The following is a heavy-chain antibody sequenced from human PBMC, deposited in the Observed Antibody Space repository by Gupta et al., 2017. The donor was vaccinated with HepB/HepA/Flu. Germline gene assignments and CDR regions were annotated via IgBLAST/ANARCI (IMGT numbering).Heavy chain of an antibody. Sequence: QVQLQQWGAGLLKPSETLSLTCAVYGGSFSGYYWSWIRQPPGKGLEWIGEINHSGSTNYNPSLKSRVTISVDTSKNQFSLKLSSVTAADTAVYYCAIEPLRYCSSTSCPISSDYWGQGTLVTVSS. V-gene: IGHV4-34*01. CDR2: INHSGST. D-gene: IGHD2-2*01. J-gene: IGHJ4*02. CDR3: AIEPLRYCSSTSCPISSDY. CDR1: GGSFSGYY.